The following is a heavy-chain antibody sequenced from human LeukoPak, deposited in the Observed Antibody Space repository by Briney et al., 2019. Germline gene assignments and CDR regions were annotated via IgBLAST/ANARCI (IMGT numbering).Heavy chain of an antibody. CDR2: IFYTGST. D-gene: IGHD7-27*01. CDR1: GGSISSHY. J-gene: IGHJ3*02. CDR3: ARVNWGGFDI. V-gene: IGHV4-59*11. Sequence: LETLSLTCFVSGGSISSHYWTWIRQPPGKGLECIGDIFYTGSTTYSPSLKSRATISIETSKNQIPLKLRSVTAADTAVYFCARVNWGGFDIWGQGTLATVSS.